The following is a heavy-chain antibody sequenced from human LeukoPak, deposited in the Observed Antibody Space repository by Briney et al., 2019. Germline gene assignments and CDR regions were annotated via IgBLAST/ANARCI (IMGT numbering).Heavy chain of an antibody. D-gene: IGHD5-24*01. CDR2: ISSNGGST. Sequence: GGSLRLSCAASGFTFSSYAMHWVRQAPGKGLEYVSAISSNGGSTYYANSVKGRFTISRDNSKNTLYLQMGSLRAEDMAVYYCARDGYNTPQDHYYYYYMDVWGKGTTVTVSS. V-gene: IGHV3-64*01. CDR3: ARDGYNTPQDHYYYYYMDV. CDR1: GFTFSSYA. J-gene: IGHJ6*03.